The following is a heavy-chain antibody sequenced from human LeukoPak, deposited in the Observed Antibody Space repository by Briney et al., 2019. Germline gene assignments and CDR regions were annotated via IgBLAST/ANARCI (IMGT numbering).Heavy chain of an antibody. J-gene: IGHJ4*02. Sequence: ASVKVSCKASGGTFSSYAISWVRQAPGQGLEWMGGIIPIFGTANYAQKFQGRVTMTRDTSTSTVYMQLSSLRSEDTAVYYCARARSGASASSDYWGQGSLVTVSS. CDR1: GGTFSSYA. V-gene: IGHV1-69*05. D-gene: IGHD3-3*01. CDR3: ARARSGASASSDY. CDR2: IIPIFGTA.